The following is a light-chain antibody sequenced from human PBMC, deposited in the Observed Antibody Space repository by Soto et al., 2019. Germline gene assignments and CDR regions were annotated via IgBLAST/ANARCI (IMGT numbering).Light chain of an antibody. CDR2: DNN. CDR1: SSNIGNNY. CDR3: GTWDSSLSVNV. V-gene: IGLV1-51*01. Sequence: QFALRQPPSVSSAPGQEVTISCSGTSSNIGNNYVSWYQQLPGTAPKLLIYDNNKRPSGIPDRFSGSKSGTSATLGITGLQTGDEADYYCGTWDSSLSVNVFGTGTKVTVL. J-gene: IGLJ1*01.